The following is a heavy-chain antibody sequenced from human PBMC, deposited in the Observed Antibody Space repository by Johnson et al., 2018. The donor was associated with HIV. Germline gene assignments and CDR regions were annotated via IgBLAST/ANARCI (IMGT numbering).Heavy chain of an antibody. CDR2: IYSGGST. Sequence: VQLVESGGGVVQPGGSLRLSCAVSGFTFSDHYMSWIRQAPGKGLEWVSVIYSGGSTQYADFVKGRFSISRDTSKNTVYLQMKSLKTEDTGIYYCTTGLYWNDAFDIWGQGTMVSVSS. CDR1: GFTFSDHY. D-gene: IGHD1-1*01. CDR3: TTGLYWNDAFDI. J-gene: IGHJ3*02. V-gene: IGHV3-66*01.